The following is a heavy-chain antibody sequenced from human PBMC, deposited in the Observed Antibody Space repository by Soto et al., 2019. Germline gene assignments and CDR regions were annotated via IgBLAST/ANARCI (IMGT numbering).Heavy chain of an antibody. V-gene: IGHV3-7*05. Sequence: EVQLVESGGGLVQPGGSLRLSCAASGFTFSRFWMSWVRQAPGKGLEWVANIKYDGSDKYYGDSVKGRFTISRDNAKNSLSLQMNSLRAEDTAVYYCARGPAAYDYWSGYFYYWGQGTLVIAST. J-gene: IGHJ4*02. CDR3: ARGPAAYDYWSGYFYY. CDR2: IKYDGSDK. CDR1: GFTFSRFW. D-gene: IGHD3-3*01.